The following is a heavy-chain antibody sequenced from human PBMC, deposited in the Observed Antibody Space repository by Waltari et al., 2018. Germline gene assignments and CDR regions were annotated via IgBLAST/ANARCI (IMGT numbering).Heavy chain of an antibody. Sequence: QVQLVQSGAEVKKPGASVKVSCKASGYTFTSSAMHWVRQAPGQRLEWMGWINAGNGNTKYSQEFQGRVTITRDTSASTAYMELSSLRSEDMAVYYCARGAYCGGDCYFNAFDIWGQGTMVTVSS. CDR2: INAGNGNT. V-gene: IGHV1-3*03. CDR3: ARGAYCGGDCYFNAFDI. J-gene: IGHJ3*02. D-gene: IGHD2-21*01. CDR1: GYTFTSSA.